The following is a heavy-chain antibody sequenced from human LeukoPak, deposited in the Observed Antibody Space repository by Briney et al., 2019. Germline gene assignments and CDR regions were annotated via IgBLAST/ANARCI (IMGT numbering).Heavy chain of an antibody. J-gene: IGHJ4*02. V-gene: IGHV4-30-4*08. D-gene: IGHD3-22*01. CDR3: ASGITYYYDSSRFDY. CDR1: GGSISSGDYY. Sequence: TSETLSLTCTVSGGSISSGDYYWSWIRQPPGKGLEWTGYIYYSGSTYYNPSLKSRVTISVDTSKNEFSLKLSSVTAADTAVYYCASGITYYYDSSRFDYWGQGTLVTVSS. CDR2: IYYSGST.